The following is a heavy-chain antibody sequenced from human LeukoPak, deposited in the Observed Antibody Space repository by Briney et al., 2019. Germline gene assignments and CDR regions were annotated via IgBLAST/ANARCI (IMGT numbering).Heavy chain of an antibody. CDR2: IYYSGST. D-gene: IGHD6-13*01. Sequence: SETLSLTCTVSGGSISSSSYYWGWIRQPPGKGLEWIGSIYYSGSTYYNPSLKSRVTISVDTSKNQFSLKLSSVTAADTAVYYCAREVSSSWYHRRSNWFDPWGQGTLVTVSS. CDR3: AREVSSSWYHRRSNWFDP. CDR1: GGSISSSSYY. V-gene: IGHV4-39*07. J-gene: IGHJ5*02.